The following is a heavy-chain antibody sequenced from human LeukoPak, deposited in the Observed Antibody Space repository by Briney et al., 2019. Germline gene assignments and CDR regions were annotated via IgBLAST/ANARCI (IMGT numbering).Heavy chain of an antibody. D-gene: IGHD1-7*01. CDR1: GGTLSSYA. CDR2: IIPIFGTA. Sequence: ASVKVSCKASGGTLSSYAISWVRQAPGQGLEWMGRIIPIFGTANYAQKFQGRVTITTDESTSTAYMELSSLRSEDTAVYYCASRITGTTDYFDYWGQGTLVTVSS. CDR3: ASRITGTTDYFDY. V-gene: IGHV1-69*05. J-gene: IGHJ4*02.